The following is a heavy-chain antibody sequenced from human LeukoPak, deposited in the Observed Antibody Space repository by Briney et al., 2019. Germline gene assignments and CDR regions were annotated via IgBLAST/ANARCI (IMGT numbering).Heavy chain of an antibody. Sequence: GGSLRLSRAASGFTFSSHWMSWVRQAPGKGLEWVASLKKDVGEKYYVDSVKGRFTISRDNAKNSLYLQMNSLRAEDTAVYYCARDPGSRGALYYFDYWGQGTLVTVSS. J-gene: IGHJ4*02. CDR3: ARDPGSRGALYYFDY. V-gene: IGHV3-7*01. D-gene: IGHD1-26*01. CDR2: LKKDVGEK. CDR1: GFTFSSHW.